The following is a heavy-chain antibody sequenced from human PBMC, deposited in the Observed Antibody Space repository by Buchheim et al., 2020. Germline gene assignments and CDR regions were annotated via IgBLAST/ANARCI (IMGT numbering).Heavy chain of an antibody. V-gene: IGHV3-30*18. CDR3: ANWLYGDAFDI. J-gene: IGHJ3*02. Sequence: QVQLVESGGGVVQPGRSLRLSCAASGFTFSSYGMHWVRQAPGKGLEWVAVISYDGSNKYYADSVKSRFTISRDNSKNTLYLQMNSLRAEDTAVYYCANWLYGDAFDIWGQGT. CDR1: GFTFSSYG. D-gene: IGHD3-16*02. CDR2: ISYDGSNK.